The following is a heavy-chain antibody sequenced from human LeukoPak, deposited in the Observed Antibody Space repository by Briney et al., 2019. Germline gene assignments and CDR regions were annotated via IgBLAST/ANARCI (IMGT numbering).Heavy chain of an antibody. D-gene: IGHD3-10*01. CDR1: GFTFTSYG. CDR2: IRYDGTNK. CDR3: AKEAYGSGEKMADY. Sequence: GGSLRLSSAASGFTFTSYGLHWVRQAPGKGLEWVAFIRYDGTNKYYADSVKGRFIISRDNSKNTLYLQMNSLRLEDTAVYYCAKEAYGSGEKMADYWGQGTLVTVSS. J-gene: IGHJ4*02. V-gene: IGHV3-30*02.